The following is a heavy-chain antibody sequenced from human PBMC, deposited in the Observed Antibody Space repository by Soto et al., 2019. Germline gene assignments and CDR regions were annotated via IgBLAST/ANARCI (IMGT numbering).Heavy chain of an antibody. CDR2: ISYDGSNK. Sequence: GESLKISCAASGFTFSSYAMHWVRQAPGKGLEWVAVISYDGSNKYYADSVKGRFTISRDNSKNTLYLQMNSLRAEDTAVYYCARDSGGNTMIVVDNWFDPWGQGTLVTVSS. CDR1: GFTFSSYA. V-gene: IGHV3-30*04. J-gene: IGHJ5*02. D-gene: IGHD3-22*01. CDR3: ARDSGGNTMIVVDNWFDP.